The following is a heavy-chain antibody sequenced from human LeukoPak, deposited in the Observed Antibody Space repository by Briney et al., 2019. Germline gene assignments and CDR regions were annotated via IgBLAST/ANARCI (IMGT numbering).Heavy chain of an antibody. Sequence: PSETLSLTCTVSGGSISSYYWSWIRQPPGKGLEWIGEINHSGSTNYNPSLKSRVTISVDTSKNQFSLKLSSVTAADTAVYYCARHRYYYGSGSWGQGTLVTVSS. CDR1: GGSISSYY. D-gene: IGHD3-10*01. J-gene: IGHJ4*02. CDR2: INHSGST. CDR3: ARHRYYYGSGS. V-gene: IGHV4-34*01.